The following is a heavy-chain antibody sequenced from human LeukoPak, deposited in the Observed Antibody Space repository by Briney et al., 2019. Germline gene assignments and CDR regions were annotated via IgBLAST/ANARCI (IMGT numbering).Heavy chain of an antibody. V-gene: IGHV4-59*01. D-gene: IGHD2-2*01. J-gene: IGHJ4*02. CDR2: IYYSGST. CDR3: ARVGTSSRFDY. CDR1: GGSFSGYY. Sequence: SETLSLTCAVYGGSFSGYYWSWIRQPPGKGLEWIGYIYYSGSTNYNPSLKSRVTISVDTSKNQFSLKLSSVTAADTAVYYCARVGTSSRFDYWGQGTLVTVSS.